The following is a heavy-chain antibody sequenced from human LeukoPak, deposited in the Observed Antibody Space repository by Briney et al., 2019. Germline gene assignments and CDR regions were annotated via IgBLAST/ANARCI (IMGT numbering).Heavy chain of an antibody. Sequence: SVKVSCKASGGTLSSYAISWVRQAPGQGLEWMGRIIPILGIANYAQKFQGRVTITADKSTSTAYMELSSLRSEDTAVYYCARRGVPDAFDIWGQGTMVTVSS. D-gene: IGHD2-8*01. J-gene: IGHJ3*02. CDR1: GGTLSSYA. CDR3: ARRGVPDAFDI. V-gene: IGHV1-69*04. CDR2: IIPILGIA.